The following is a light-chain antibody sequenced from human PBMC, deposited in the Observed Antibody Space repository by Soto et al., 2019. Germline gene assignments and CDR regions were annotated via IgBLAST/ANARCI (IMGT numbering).Light chain of an antibody. CDR2: GAS. J-gene: IGKJ4*01. CDR1: QSVSSN. CDR3: QQYNNWPQT. V-gene: IGKV3-15*01. Sequence: EIVMTQSPATLSVSPGERATLSCRASQSVSSNLAWYQQKPGQAPRLLIYGASTRATGIPARFSGSGSWTEFTLTISSLQSYYLAVYYCQQYNNWPQTFGGGTKVEIK.